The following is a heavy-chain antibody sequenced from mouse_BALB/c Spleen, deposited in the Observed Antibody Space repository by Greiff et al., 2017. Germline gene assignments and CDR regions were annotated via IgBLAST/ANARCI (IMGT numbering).Heavy chain of an antibody. V-gene: IGHV1-7*01. Sequence: QVQLQQSGAELAKPGASVKMSCKASGYTFTSYWMHWVKQRPGQGLEWIGYINPSTGYTEYNQKFKDKATLTVDKSSSTAYMQLSSLTSEDSAVYYCARDGYYGFAYWGQGTLVTVSA. CDR1: GYTFTSYW. CDR3: ARDGYYGFAY. J-gene: IGHJ3*01. D-gene: IGHD2-3*01. CDR2: INPSTGYT.